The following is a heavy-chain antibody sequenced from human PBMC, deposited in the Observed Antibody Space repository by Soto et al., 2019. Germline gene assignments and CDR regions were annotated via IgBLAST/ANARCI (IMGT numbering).Heavy chain of an antibody. CDR1: GYTFTSYY. Sequence: QVQLVQSGAEVKKPGASVNVSCKASGYTFTSYYMHWVRQAPGQGLEWMGIINPSGGSTSYAQKCQGRVTMTRDTYTSTVYMELSSLRSEDTAVYYCARIAVAGKGLDPWGQGTLVTVSS. CDR3: ARIAVAGKGLDP. D-gene: IGHD6-19*01. CDR2: INPSGGST. J-gene: IGHJ5*02. V-gene: IGHV1-46*01.